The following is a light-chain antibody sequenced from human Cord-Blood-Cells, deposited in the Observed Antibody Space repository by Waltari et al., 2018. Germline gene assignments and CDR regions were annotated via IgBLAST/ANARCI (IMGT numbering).Light chain of an antibody. CDR2: EGS. V-gene: IGLV2-23*01. CDR3: CSYAGSSTWV. J-gene: IGLJ3*02. Sequence: QSALTQPAPVSGSPGPSITISCTGTSRAVGSYNLVSWYQQHPGKAPKLMIYEGSKRPSGVSNRFSGSKSGNTASLTISGLQAEDEADYYCCSYAGSSTWVFGGGTKLTVL. CDR1: SRAVGSYNL.